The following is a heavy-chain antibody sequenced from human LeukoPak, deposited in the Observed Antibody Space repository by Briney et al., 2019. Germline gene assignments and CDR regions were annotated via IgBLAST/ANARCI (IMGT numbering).Heavy chain of an antibody. CDR1: GYTFTNYG. D-gene: IGHD1-26*01. CDR3: ARAPMVGPTRVDF. Sequence: GASVKVSCKASGYTFTNYGFSWVRQAPGQGLEWVGWISANNGHTNYAQKFQGRVTMTTDTSTSTAYMELRSLRSDDTAMYYCARAPMVGPTRVDFWGQGTLVTVSS. CDR2: ISANNGHT. V-gene: IGHV1-18*01. J-gene: IGHJ4*02.